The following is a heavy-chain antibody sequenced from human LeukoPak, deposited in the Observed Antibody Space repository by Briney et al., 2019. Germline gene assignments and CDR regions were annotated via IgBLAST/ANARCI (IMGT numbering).Heavy chain of an antibody. V-gene: IGHV4-39*07. CDR3: ARDPSPYYYDSSGYFFDY. CDR1: GGSISSSSYY. CDR2: IYYSGST. Sequence: SETLSLTCTVSGGSISSSSYYWGWIRQPPGKGLEWIGSIYYSGSTYYNPSLKSRVTISVDTSKNQFSLKLSSVTAADTAMYYCARDPSPYYYDSSGYFFDYWGQGTLVTVSS. D-gene: IGHD3-22*01. J-gene: IGHJ4*02.